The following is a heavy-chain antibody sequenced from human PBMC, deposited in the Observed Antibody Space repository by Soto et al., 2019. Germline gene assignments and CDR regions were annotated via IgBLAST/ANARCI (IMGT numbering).Heavy chain of an antibody. J-gene: IGHJ4*02. CDR2: INPNSGGT. CDR3: ARDTAVVGGTDY. CDR1: GYTFTGYY. Sequence: ASVKVSCKASGYTFTGYYMHWVRQAPGQGLEWMGWINPNSGGTNYAQKFQGRVTMTRDTSISTAYMELSRLRSDDTAVYYCARDTAVVGGTDYWGQGTLVTVSS. D-gene: IGHD6-19*01. V-gene: IGHV1-2*02.